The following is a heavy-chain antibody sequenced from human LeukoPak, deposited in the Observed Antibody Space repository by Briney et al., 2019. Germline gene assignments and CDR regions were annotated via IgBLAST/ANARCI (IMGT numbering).Heavy chain of an antibody. CDR1: GGSISSYY. D-gene: IGHD2-15*01. V-gene: IGHV4-59*01. Sequence: KPSETLSLTCTVSGGSISSYYWSWIRQPPGKGLEWIGYIYYTGSTNYTNYNPSLKSRVTMSVDTSKNQFSLKLNSVTAADTAVYYCARGVEVTSYYFDYWGQGTLVTASS. CDR2: IYYTGSTNYT. J-gene: IGHJ4*02. CDR3: ARGVEVTSYYFDY.